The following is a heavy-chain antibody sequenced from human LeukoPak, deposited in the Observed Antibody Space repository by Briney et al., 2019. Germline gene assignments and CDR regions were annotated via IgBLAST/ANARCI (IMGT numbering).Heavy chain of an antibody. V-gene: IGHV3-74*01. Sequence: PGGSLGLSCAASGFTFSSYWMHWVRQAPGKGLVWVSRINSDGSSTSYADSVKGRFTISRDNAKNTLYLQMNSLRAEDTAVYYCARVFSGSGNYYNAFDYWGQGTLVTVSS. CDR2: INSDGSST. D-gene: IGHD3-10*01. CDR3: ARVFSGSGNYYNAFDY. CDR1: GFTFSSYW. J-gene: IGHJ4*02.